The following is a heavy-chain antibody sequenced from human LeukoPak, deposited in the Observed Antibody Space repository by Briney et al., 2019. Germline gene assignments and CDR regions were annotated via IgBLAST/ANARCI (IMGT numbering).Heavy chain of an antibody. V-gene: IGHV3-7*01. CDR3: ARVQWELRGVGSYFEY. Sequence: GGSLRLSCVVSGFTFSSYWMSWVRQAPGKGLEWVADIKQDGSEKYYVDSVKGRFTMSRDNAKNSLYLQMNSLRAEDTAVYYCARVQWELRGVGSYFEYWGQGALVTVSS. CDR2: IKQDGSEK. CDR1: GFTFSSYW. J-gene: IGHJ4*02. D-gene: IGHD1-26*01.